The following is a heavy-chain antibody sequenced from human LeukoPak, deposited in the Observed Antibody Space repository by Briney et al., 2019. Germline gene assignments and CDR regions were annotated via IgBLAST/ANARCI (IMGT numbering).Heavy chain of an antibody. V-gene: IGHV3-7*01. CDR2: INQDGSEK. D-gene: IGHD1-1*01. Sequence: GGSLRLSCAASGFTFSTFWMSWVRQAPGKGLEWVANINQDGSEKYYVGSMKGRFTVSRDNAKNSLYLQMDSLRAEDTAVYYCARGGTFISDYWGQGTLVTVSS. CDR1: GFTFSTFW. CDR3: ARGGTFISDY. J-gene: IGHJ4*02.